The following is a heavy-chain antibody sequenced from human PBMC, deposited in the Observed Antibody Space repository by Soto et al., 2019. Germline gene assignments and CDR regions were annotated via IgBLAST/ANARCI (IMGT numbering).Heavy chain of an antibody. D-gene: IGHD3-10*01. Sequence: SGPTLVNPTQTLTLTCTFSGFSLSTSGMCVSWISQPPGKALEWLARIDWDDDKYYSTSLKTRLTISKDTSKNQVVLIMTNMDPVDTATYYCARSHYYGSGSYYTNWFGPWGQGTLVTVSS. CDR1: GFSLSTSGMC. J-gene: IGHJ5*02. V-gene: IGHV2-70*11. CDR3: ARSHYYGSGSYYTNWFGP. CDR2: IDWDDDK.